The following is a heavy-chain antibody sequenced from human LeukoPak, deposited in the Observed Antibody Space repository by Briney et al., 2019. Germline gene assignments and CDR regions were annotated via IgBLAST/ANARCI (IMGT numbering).Heavy chain of an antibody. CDR2: IMQEGSEN. D-gene: IGHD4-17*01. J-gene: IGHJ4*02. CDR3: ARLPLATARYYFDY. V-gene: IGHV3-7*01. CDR1: GFTFSTYW. Sequence: GGSLRLSCAASGFTFSTYWMSWVRQVPGKGLEWVANIMQEGSENYYVDSVRGRFTISRDNAKNSLYLQMNSLRAEDTAVYYCARLPLATARYYFDYWGQGALVTVSS.